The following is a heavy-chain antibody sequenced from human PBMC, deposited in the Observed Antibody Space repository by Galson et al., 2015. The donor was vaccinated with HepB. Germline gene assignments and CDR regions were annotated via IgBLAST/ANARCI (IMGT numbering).Heavy chain of an antibody. CDR3: ARHLSEYQLLPNWFDP. J-gene: IGHJ5*02. V-gene: IGHV5-51*01. Sequence: QSGAEVKKPGESLKISCKGSGYSFTSYWIGWVRQMPGKGLEWMGIIYPGDSDTRYSPSFQGQVTISADKSISTAYLQWSSLKASDTAMYYCARHLSEYQLLPNWFDPWGQGTLVTVSS. CDR2: IYPGDSDT. D-gene: IGHD2-2*01. CDR1: GYSFTSYW.